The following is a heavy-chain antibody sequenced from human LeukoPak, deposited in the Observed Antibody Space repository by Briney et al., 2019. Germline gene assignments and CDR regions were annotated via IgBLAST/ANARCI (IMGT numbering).Heavy chain of an antibody. CDR2: IWYDGSNK. D-gene: IGHD4-11*01. V-gene: IGHV3-33*08. J-gene: IGHJ6*02. CDR3: ARPGHDYSSVYYYGMDV. Sequence: PGGSLRLSCVASGLPIADFAMHWVRQAPGKGLEWVAVIWYDGSNKYYADSVKGRFTISRDNSKNTLYLQMTSLRAEDTAVYYCARPGHDYSSVYYYGMDVWGQGTTVTVPS. CDR1: GLPIADFA.